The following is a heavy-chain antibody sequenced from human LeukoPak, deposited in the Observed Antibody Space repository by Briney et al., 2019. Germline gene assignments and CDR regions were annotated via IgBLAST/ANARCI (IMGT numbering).Heavy chain of an antibody. V-gene: IGHV3-33*01. CDR3: ARERSGYQIDY. Sequence: PGGSLRLSCAASGFTFSSYGMHWVRQAPGKGLEWVAVIWYDGSNKYYADSVKGRFTISRDNSKNTLYLQMNSLRAEDTAVYYCARERSGYQIDYWGQGTLVTVSS. CDR2: IWYDGSNK. CDR1: GFTFSSYG. J-gene: IGHJ4*02. D-gene: IGHD5-12*01.